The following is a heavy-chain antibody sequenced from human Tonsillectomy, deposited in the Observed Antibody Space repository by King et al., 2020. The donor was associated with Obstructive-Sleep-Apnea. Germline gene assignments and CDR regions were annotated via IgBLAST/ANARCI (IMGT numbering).Heavy chain of an antibody. V-gene: IGHV3-72*01. CDR3: ARARGNGLWYFDY. CDR2: TRNKVNSYTT. J-gene: IGHJ4*02. D-gene: IGHD2-21*01. Sequence: QLVESGGGLVQPGGSLRLSCATSGFTISDHYMDWVRQAPGKGLEWVGRTRNKVNSYTTVYAASVKGRFTISRDDSKDSLYLQMNSLKTEDTAVYYCARARGNGLWYFDYWGQGTLVTVSS. CDR1: GFTISDHY.